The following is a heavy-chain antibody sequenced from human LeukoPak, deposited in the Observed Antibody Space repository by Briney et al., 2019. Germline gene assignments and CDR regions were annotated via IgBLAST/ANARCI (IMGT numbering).Heavy chain of an antibody. J-gene: IGHJ5*02. Sequence: SSETLSLTCTVSGGSISSSSYYWGWIRQPPGKGLEWIGSIYYSGSTYYNPSLKSRVTISVDTSKNQFSLKLSSVTAADTAVYYCARQGGYYDYVWGSCRPNWFDPWGQGTLVTVSS. CDR2: IYYSGST. D-gene: IGHD3-16*02. CDR3: ARQGGYYDYVWGSCRPNWFDP. V-gene: IGHV4-39*01. CDR1: GGSISSSSYY.